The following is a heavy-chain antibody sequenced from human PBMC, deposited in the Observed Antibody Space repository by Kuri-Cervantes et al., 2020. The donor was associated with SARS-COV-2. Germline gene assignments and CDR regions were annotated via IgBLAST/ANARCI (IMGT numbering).Heavy chain of an antibody. V-gene: IGHV1-2*02. D-gene: IGHD6-6*01. CDR1: GYTSTGYY. Sequence: SCQASGYTSTGYYTRWVRPAAGQGLEWMGWINPNSGGTNYAQKLQSRVTMTRDTSISTAYMVLSRMRSDDTAVYYCARFSSSSVGGYFDYWGQGTLVTVSS. J-gene: IGHJ4*02. CDR2: INPNSGGT. CDR3: ARFSSSSVGGYFDY.